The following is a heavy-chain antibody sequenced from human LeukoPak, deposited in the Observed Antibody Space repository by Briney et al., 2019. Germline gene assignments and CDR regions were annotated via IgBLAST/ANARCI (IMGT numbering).Heavy chain of an antibody. Sequence: GGSLRLSCAASGFTFSRYSMNWVRQAPGKGLEWVAFINSGSSTIYYADSVKGRFTISRDNAKNSLILQMNSLRGEDTAVYYCARDGYSGSYYRLYYFFMDVWGRGTTVTVSS. CDR2: INSGSSTI. CDR3: ARDGYSGSYYRLYYFFMDV. CDR1: GFTFSRYS. D-gene: IGHD1-26*01. V-gene: IGHV3-48*01. J-gene: IGHJ6*03.